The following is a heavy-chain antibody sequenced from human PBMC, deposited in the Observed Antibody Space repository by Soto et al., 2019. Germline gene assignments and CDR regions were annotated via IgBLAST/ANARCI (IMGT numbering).Heavy chain of an antibody. CDR3: ARDPYSSTTVTRMDY. J-gene: IGHJ4*02. Sequence: EVQLVESGGGLVQPGGSLRLSCAASGFTFSNYALNWVRQAPGKGLEWVSYISHKRSAIYHADSVKGRFTISRDNAKNSLYLQMNSLRDEDTAVYYCARDPYSSTTVTRMDYWGQGTLVTVSS. V-gene: IGHV3-48*02. CDR1: GFTFSNYA. D-gene: IGHD4-17*01. CDR2: ISHKRSAI.